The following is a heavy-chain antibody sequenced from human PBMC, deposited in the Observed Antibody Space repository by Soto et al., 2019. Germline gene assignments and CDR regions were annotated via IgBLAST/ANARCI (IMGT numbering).Heavy chain of an antibody. CDR3: ARGVTTVSTWWFDP. J-gene: IGHJ5*02. D-gene: IGHD4-4*01. CDR1: GGSISSGAYY. CDR2: TYYSGST. V-gene: IGHV4-31*03. Sequence: SETLSLTCTVSGGSISSGAYYWSWIRQHPGKGLEYIGYTYYSGSTYYNPSLKSRITISVDTSKNPFSLKLTSVTAADTAVYYCARGVTTVSTWWFDPWGQGNLVTVSS.